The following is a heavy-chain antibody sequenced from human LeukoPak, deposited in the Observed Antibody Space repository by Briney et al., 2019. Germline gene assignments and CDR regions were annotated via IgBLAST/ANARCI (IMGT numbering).Heavy chain of an antibody. D-gene: IGHD5-24*01. V-gene: IGHV3-23*01. J-gene: IGHJ3*02. CDR2: LTDSGGTT. Sequence: GGSLRLSCVASGFTFSSYAMGWVRQAPGKRPEWVSSLTDSGGTTYYVDSVKGRFTISRDNSKNTLYLHMNSLRAGDTAMYYCAKKRDAFDIWGQGTVVAVSS. CDR3: AKKRDAFDI. CDR1: GFTFSSYA.